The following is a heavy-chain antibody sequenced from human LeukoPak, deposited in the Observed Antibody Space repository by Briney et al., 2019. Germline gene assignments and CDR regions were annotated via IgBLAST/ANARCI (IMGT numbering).Heavy chain of an antibody. CDR1: GGSISSSYYY. CDR3: AGRGAPVAGASSFDF. V-gene: IGHV4-39*01. CDR2: ISYSGAT. Sequence: SETLSLTCTVSGGSISSSYYYWGWIRQPPGKGLEWIATISYSGATYYNPSLRSRVTMSVDPSKNQFSLNLSSVTAADTAVYYCAGRGAPVAGASSFDFWGQGTLVTVSS. D-gene: IGHD6-19*01. J-gene: IGHJ4*02.